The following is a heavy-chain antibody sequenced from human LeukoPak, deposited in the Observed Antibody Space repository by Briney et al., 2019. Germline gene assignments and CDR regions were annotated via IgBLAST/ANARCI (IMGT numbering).Heavy chain of an antibody. CDR2: ISSSSSYI. J-gene: IGHJ4*02. CDR3: ARDGYSGYDGDY. CDR1: GFTFSSYS. V-gene: IGHV3-21*01. Sequence: GGSLRLSCAASGFTFSSYSMNWVRQAPGKGLEWVSSISSSSSYIYYADSVKGRFTISRDNAKNSLYLQMNSLSAEDTAVYYCARDGYSGYDGDYWGQGTLVTVSS. D-gene: IGHD5-12*01.